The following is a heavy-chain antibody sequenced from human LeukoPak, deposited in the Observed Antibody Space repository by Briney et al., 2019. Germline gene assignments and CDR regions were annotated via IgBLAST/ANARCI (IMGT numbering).Heavy chain of an antibody. CDR3: ARGVDGCNSDWFDP. CDR1: GGTFSSYA. CDR2: IILILGIA. V-gene: IGHV1-69*04. D-gene: IGHD4-23*01. J-gene: IGHJ5*02. Sequence: ASVKVSCKASGGTFSSYAISWVRQAPGQGLEWMGRIILILGIANYAQKFHGRVTITADKTTSTVYMELSSLTSEDTAVYYCARGVDGCNSDWFDPWGQGTLVTVSS.